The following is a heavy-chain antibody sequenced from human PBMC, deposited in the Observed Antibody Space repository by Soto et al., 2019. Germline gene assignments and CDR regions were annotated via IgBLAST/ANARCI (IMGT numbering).Heavy chain of an antibody. Sequence: GGSLRLSCTASGFTFSSYGMHWVRQAPGKGLEWVAVIWYDGSNKYYADSVKGRFTISRDNSKNTLYLQMNSLRAEDTAVYYCARTPIAVAGTPDYYYYGMDVWGQGTTVTSP. J-gene: IGHJ6*02. CDR1: GFTFSSYG. D-gene: IGHD6-19*01. CDR3: ARTPIAVAGTPDYYYYGMDV. V-gene: IGHV3-33*01. CDR2: IWYDGSNK.